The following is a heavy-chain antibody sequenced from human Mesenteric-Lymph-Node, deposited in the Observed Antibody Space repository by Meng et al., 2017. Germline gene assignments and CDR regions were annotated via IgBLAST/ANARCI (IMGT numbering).Heavy chain of an antibody. CDR3: ATNGFYSIDN. J-gene: IGHJ4*02. CDR2: MHHDGRT. Sequence: QARLKEQCPGRVTPAGPLSLTCTVSAGSITNKDWWSWARRPPGKGLEWIGEMHHDGRTNYNPSFKSRVIMSMDKSSNQFSLHLSSVTAADTAVYFCATNGFYSIDNWGQGTLVTVSS. V-gene: IGHV4-4*01. CDR1: AGSITNKDW. D-gene: IGHD2-8*01.